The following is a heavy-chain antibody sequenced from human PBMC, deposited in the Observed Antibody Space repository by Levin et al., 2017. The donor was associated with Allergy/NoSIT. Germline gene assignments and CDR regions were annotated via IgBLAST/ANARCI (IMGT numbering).Heavy chain of an antibody. CDR1: GFTFSSYS. V-gene: IGHV3-21*01. D-gene: IGHD6-25*01. Sequence: PGGSLRLSCAASGFTFSSYSMNWVRQAPGKGLEWVSSISSSSSYIYYADSVKGRFTISRDNAKNSLYLQMNSLRAEDTAVYYCARSRGSPHHLDYWGQGTLVTVSS. CDR3: ARSRGSPHHLDY. J-gene: IGHJ4*02. CDR2: ISSSSSYI.